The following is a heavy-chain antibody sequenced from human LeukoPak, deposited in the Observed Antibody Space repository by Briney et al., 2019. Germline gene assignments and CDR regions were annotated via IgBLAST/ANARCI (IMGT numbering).Heavy chain of an antibody. CDR3: ARGGYSFDY. D-gene: IGHD5-12*01. J-gene: IGHJ4*02. CDR1: GFTLSGYW. V-gene: IGHV3-7*01. Sequence: PGGSLRLSCAASGFTLSGYWMSWVRQAPGKGLEWVARLHADGIERYYVAPVKGRFTISRDNAKNSLHLQMYSLRLDDTAVYYCARGGYSFDYLGQGTLVTVSS. CDR2: LHADGIER.